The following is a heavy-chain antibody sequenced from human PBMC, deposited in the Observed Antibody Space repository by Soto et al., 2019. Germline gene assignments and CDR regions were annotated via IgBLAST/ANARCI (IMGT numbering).Heavy chain of an antibody. Sequence: QVQLVQSGAEVKKPGSSVKVSCTASGGTFSSYAISWVRQAPGQGLEWMGGIIPIFGTANYAQTFQGRVTITADESTSTAYMELSSLRSEDTAVYYCWMTTVTTSHGGDWGQGTLVTVSS. CDR1: GGTFSSYA. V-gene: IGHV1-69*01. D-gene: IGHD4-17*01. CDR2: IIPIFGTA. CDR3: WMTTVTTSHGGD. J-gene: IGHJ4*02.